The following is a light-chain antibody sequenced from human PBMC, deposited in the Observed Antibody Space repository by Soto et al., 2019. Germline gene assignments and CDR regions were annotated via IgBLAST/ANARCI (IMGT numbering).Light chain of an antibody. J-gene: IGKJ1*01. V-gene: IGKV1-5*01. CDR2: DAS. Sequence: DIQMTQSPSTLSASVGDRVTITCRASQSISSWLAWYQQKPGKAPKLLIYDASSLESGVPSRFSGSGSGTEFTLTISSLQPDDFATYYCQQYNSYWTFGQGTKGELK. CDR1: QSISSW. CDR3: QQYNSYWT.